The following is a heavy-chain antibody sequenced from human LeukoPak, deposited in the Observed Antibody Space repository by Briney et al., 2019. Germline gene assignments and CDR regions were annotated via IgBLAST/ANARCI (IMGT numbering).Heavy chain of an antibody. V-gene: IGHV1-69*05. D-gene: IGHD3-9*01. Sequence: SVKVSCKASGGTFSSYAISWVRQAPGQGLEWMGRIIPIFGTANYAQKFQGRVTITTDESTSTAYMELSSLRAEDTAIYYCARGVKFDWLSPDYWGQGTLVTVSS. CDR2: IIPIFGTA. CDR3: ARGVKFDWLSPDY. J-gene: IGHJ4*02. CDR1: GGTFSSYA.